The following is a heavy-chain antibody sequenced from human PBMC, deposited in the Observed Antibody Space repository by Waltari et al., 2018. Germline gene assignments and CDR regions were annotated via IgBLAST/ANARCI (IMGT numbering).Heavy chain of an antibody. J-gene: IGHJ4*02. CDR1: EFTVSNSW. CDR3: TTGRLDY. V-gene: IGHV3-7*01. CDR2: ITADGSQK. Sequence: EVPLVESGGGLVQPGGSLRLSCVASEFTVSNSWMTWVRQAPGEGLEWVASITADGSQKYYVDSVMGRFTFSRDTAKNSLYLQMNSLRVEDTAVYYCTTGRLDYWGQGTLVTVSS.